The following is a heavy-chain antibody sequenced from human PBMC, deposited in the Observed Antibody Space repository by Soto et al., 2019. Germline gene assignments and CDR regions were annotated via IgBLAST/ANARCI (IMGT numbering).Heavy chain of an antibody. D-gene: IGHD2-2*02. CDR3: AREQIVVVPAAIDYYYYYGMDV. Sequence: GGSLRLSCAASGFTFSSYGMHWVRQAPGKGLEWVAVIWYDGSNKYYADSVKGRFTISRDNSKNTLYLQMNSLRAEDTAVYYCAREQIVVVPAAIDYYYYYGMDVWGQGTTVTVS. V-gene: IGHV3-33*01. CDR2: IWYDGSNK. J-gene: IGHJ6*02. CDR1: GFTFSSYG.